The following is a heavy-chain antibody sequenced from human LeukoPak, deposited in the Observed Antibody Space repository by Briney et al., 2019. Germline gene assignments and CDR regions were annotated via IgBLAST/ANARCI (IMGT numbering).Heavy chain of an antibody. Sequence: GGSLRLSCAASGFSFSNYWMTWVRQAPGKGLEWVANIKQDGSEKYYVDSVKGRFTISRDNPKNLLYLQMNSLRAEDTAMYFCASHSVGVLPIATFDYWGQGTLVTVSS. J-gene: IGHJ4*02. CDR2: IKQDGSEK. D-gene: IGHD2-2*01. V-gene: IGHV3-7*01. CDR1: GFSFSNYW. CDR3: ASHSVGVLPIATFDY.